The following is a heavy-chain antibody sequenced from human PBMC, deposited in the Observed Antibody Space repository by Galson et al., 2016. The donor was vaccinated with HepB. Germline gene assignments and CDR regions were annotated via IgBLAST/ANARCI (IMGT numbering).Heavy chain of an antibody. V-gene: IGHV3-49*03. CDR2: IRNSAYGGST. J-gene: IGHJ4*02. D-gene: IGHD4-17*01. Sequence: SLRLSCAASSSTFGDYAMSWFRQAPGKGLEWVGFIRNSAYGGSTEYAASVKGRFTISRDDSQRIAYLQLNSLKTEDTAVYYCTRQRDFGDYTFGYWGQGTLVTVSS. CDR1: SSTFGDYA. CDR3: TRQRDFGDYTFGY.